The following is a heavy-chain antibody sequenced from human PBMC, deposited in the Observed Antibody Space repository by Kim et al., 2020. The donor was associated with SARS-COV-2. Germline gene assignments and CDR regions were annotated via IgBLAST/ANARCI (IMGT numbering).Heavy chain of an antibody. D-gene: IGHD2-2*02. CDR2: ISYDGSNK. V-gene: IGHV3-30*18. CDR1: GFTFSSYG. J-gene: IGHJ6*02. Sequence: GGSLRLSCAASGFTFSSYGMHWVRQAPGKGLEWVAVISYDGSNKYYADSVKDRFTISRDNSKNTLYLQMNSLRAEDTAVYYCAKDNEDIVVVPAAIDYYYYYGMDVWGQGTTVTVSS. CDR3: AKDNEDIVVVPAAIDYYYYYGMDV.